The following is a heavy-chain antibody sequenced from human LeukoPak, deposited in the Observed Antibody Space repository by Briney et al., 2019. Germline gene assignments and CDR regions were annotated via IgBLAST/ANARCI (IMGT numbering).Heavy chain of an antibody. Sequence: GGSLRLSCAASEFTFSMYWMSWVRQAPGKGLEWVSGINWNGGSTGYADSVKGRFTISRDNAKNSLYLQMNSLRAEDTALYYCASGNDGSPFDYWGQGTLVTVSS. CDR2: INWNGGST. CDR1: EFTFSMYW. J-gene: IGHJ4*02. V-gene: IGHV3-20*04. CDR3: ASGNDGSPFDY. D-gene: IGHD5-24*01.